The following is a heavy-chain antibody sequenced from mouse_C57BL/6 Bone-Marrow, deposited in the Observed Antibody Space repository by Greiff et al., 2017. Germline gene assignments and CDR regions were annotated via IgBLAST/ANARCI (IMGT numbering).Heavy chain of an antibody. Sequence: VQLQQSGAALVRPGTSVKMSCKASGYTFTNYWIGWAKQRPGHGLEWIGDIYPGGGYTNYNEKFKGKATLTADKSSSTAYMQFSSLTSEDSAIYYCARSDRRGYFDVWGTGTTVTVSS. J-gene: IGHJ1*03. CDR1: GYTFTNYW. CDR3: ARSDRRGYFDV. CDR2: IYPGGGYT. V-gene: IGHV1-63*01.